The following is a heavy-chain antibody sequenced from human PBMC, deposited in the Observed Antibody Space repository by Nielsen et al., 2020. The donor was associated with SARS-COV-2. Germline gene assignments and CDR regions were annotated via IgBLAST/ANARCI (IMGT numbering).Heavy chain of an antibody. D-gene: IGHD6-19*01. J-gene: IGHJ4*02. CDR2: ISASGTST. CDR3: ATPRSYIAVAAPFDY. CDR1: GFTLRDFA. Sequence: GESLKISCAASGFTLRDFAMSWVRQAPGKGLEWVSRISASGTSTYYADSVKGRFSISRDNSKNTLYLQMNSLRAEDTAVYYCATPRSYIAVAAPFDYWGQGTLVTVSS. V-gene: IGHV3-23*01.